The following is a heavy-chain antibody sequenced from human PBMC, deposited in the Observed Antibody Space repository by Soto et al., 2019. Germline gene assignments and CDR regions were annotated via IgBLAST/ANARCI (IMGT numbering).Heavy chain of an antibody. J-gene: IGHJ4*02. CDR1: GGSISRYY. CDR2: IFSSGST. Sequence: PSETLSLTCTVSGGSISRYYWSWIRQPAGKGLEWIGRIFSSGSTNYNPSLKSRVTMSVDTSKKQFSLKLRSVTAADTAVYYCARDPLTRFDYWGQGTLVTVSS. D-gene: IGHD3-16*02. CDR3: ARDPLTRFDY. V-gene: IGHV4-4*07.